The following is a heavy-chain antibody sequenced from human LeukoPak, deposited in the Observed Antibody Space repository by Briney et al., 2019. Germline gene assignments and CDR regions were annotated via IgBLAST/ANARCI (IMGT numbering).Heavy chain of an antibody. CDR2: ISSSSSTI. CDR3: ARGTASITVTTLVWYFDL. J-gene: IGHJ2*01. CDR1: GFTFSSYS. Sequence: GGSLRLSCAASGFTFSSYSMNWVRQAPGEGLEWVSYISSSSSTIYYADSVKGRFTISRDNAKNSLYLQMNSLRAEDAAVYYCARGTASITVTTLVWYFDLWGRGTLVTVSS. V-gene: IGHV3-48*01. D-gene: IGHD4-17*01.